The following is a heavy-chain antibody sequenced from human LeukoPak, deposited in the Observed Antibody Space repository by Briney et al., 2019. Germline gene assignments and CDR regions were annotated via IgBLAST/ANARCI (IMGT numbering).Heavy chain of an antibody. CDR2: IIPIFGTA. Sequence: SVKVSCKASGGTLSSYAISWVRQAPGQGLEWMGGIIPIFGTANYAQKFQGRVTITADESTSTAYMELSSLRSEDTAVYYCAREGRVSSGWYEYWGQGTLVTVSS. J-gene: IGHJ4*02. CDR3: AREGRVSSGWYEY. D-gene: IGHD6-19*01. V-gene: IGHV1-69*13. CDR1: GGTLSSYA.